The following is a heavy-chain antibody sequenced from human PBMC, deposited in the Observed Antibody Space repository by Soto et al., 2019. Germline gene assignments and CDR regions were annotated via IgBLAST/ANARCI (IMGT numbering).Heavy chain of an antibody. D-gene: IGHD3-22*01. Sequence: PGESLKISCKGSGYSFTSYWIGWVRQMPGKGLEWMGRIDPSDSYTNYSPSFQGHVTISADKSISTAYLQWSSLEASDTAMYYCASVGDSSGYYSDYYYGMDVWGQGTTVTVSS. J-gene: IGHJ6*02. CDR1: GYSFTSYW. CDR3: ASVGDSSGYYSDYYYGMDV. CDR2: IDPSDSYT. V-gene: IGHV5-10-1*01.